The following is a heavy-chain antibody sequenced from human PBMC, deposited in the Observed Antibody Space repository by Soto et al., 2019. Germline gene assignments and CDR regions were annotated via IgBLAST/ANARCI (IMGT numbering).Heavy chain of an antibody. CDR2: ITSTADTYAT. J-gene: IGHJ3*02. V-gene: IGHV3-73*01. CDR1: GFSFSDSV. CDR3: TGSLSFAFDI. Sequence: EVQLVGSGGGLVQPGGSLKLSCAASGFSFSDSVMHWVRQVSGKGLEWVGRITSTADTYATAYTASVKGRFTVSRDDSKNTAYLQMNSLKTEDTAVYYCTGSLSFAFDIWGQGTMVHVSS.